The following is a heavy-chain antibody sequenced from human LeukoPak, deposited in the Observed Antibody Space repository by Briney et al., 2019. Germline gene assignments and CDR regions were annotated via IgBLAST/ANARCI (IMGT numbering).Heavy chain of an antibody. D-gene: IGHD5-18*01. V-gene: IGHV4-34*01. CDR1: GGSFSGYY. Sequence: SETLSLTCAVYGGSFSGYYWSWIRQPPGKGLEWIGEINHSGSTNYNPSLKSRVTISVDTSKNQFSLKLSSVTAADTAVYYCARGRGYSYGYFDYWGKGTLVTVSS. J-gene: IGHJ4*02. CDR2: INHSGST. CDR3: ARGRGYSYGYFDY.